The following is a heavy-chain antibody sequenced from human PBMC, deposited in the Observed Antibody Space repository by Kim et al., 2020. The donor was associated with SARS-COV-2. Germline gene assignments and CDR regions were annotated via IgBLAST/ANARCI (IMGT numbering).Heavy chain of an antibody. D-gene: IGHD2-15*01. CDR3: ARDRAHCSGGSCYLEYYFDC. CDR1: GGTFSSYA. CDR2: IIPIFGTA. Sequence: SVKVSCKASGGTFSSYAISWVRQAPGQGLEWMGGIIPIFGTANYAQKFQGRVTITADESTSTAYMELSSLRSEDTAVYYCARDRAHCSGGSCYLEYYFDCWGQGTLVTVSS. V-gene: IGHV1-69*13. J-gene: IGHJ4*02.